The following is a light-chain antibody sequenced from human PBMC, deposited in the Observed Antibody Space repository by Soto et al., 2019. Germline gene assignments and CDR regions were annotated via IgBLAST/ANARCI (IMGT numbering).Light chain of an antibody. J-gene: IGKJ4*01. CDR3: RQYGSSPLT. CDR1: QIVTSTY. Sequence: EVVLTQSPGTLSLSPGERATLSCRASQIVTSTYLAWYQQKPGQAPRLLIYGASSRATGIPDRFSGSGSGTDFTLTINRLGPEDFAVYYCRQYGSSPLTFGGGTKVEIK. CDR2: GAS. V-gene: IGKV3-20*01.